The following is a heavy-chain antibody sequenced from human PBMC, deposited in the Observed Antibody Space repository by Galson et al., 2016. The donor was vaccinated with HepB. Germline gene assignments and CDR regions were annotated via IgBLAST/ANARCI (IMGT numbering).Heavy chain of an antibody. CDR2: LYTSGST. CDR3: ARSNHFYYMDV. Sequence: TLSLTCTVSGGSISSIIHYWSWIRQPAGKGLEWIGRLYTSGSTTYNPSLKSRVTISVDTSKNQFSLKLRSVTAADTAVYYCARSNHFYYMDVWGKGTAVTVSS. CDR1: GGSISSIIHY. D-gene: IGHD1-14*01. J-gene: IGHJ6*03. V-gene: IGHV4-61*02.